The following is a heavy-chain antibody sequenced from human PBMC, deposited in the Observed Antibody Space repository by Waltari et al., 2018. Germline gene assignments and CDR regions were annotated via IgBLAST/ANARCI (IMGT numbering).Heavy chain of an antibody. D-gene: IGHD3-3*01. CDR3: ARTTITVFVVVVGALDN. V-gene: IGHV6-1*01. Sequence: QVQLQQSGPGLVKPSQTLSLTCAISGDSVSSNSAAWDWIRQSPSRGLEWLGRTYYRSKWYSHYAESVKSRMTINADTSKNEFSLQLTSVSPEDTGLYFCARTTITVFVVVVGALDNWGPGTLVTVSS. J-gene: IGHJ4*02. CDR2: TYYRSKWYS. CDR1: GDSVSSNSAA.